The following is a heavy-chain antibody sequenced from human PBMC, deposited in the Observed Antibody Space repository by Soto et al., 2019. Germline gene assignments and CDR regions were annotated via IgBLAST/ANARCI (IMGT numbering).Heavy chain of an antibody. D-gene: IGHD5-12*01. J-gene: IGHJ2*01. CDR2: TSYHGNKE. CDR1: GFTFSTCG. Sequence: QVQLVESGGGVVQPGRSLRLSCAASGFTFSTCGMHWVRQAPGKGLEWVALTSYHGNKEYYADSVKGRFTISRDNSKNTPYLQMSSLSGEDPAVYYWAKDIGYGGYEVGYLDLWGRGTVVTVSS. V-gene: IGHV3-30*18. CDR3: AKDIGYGGYEVGYLDL.